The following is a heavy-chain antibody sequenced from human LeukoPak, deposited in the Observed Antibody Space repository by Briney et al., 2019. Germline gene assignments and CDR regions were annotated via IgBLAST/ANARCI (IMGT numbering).Heavy chain of an antibody. J-gene: IGHJ4*02. D-gene: IGHD3-22*01. CDR2: INHSGST. Sequence: PSETLSLTCAVYGGSFSGYYWSWIRQPPGKGLEWIGEINHSGSTNYNPSLKSRVTMSVDTSKNQFSLKLSSVTAADTAVYYCAREDSSGYGLYYFDYWGQGTLVTVSS. V-gene: IGHV4-34*01. CDR1: GGSFSGYY. CDR3: AREDSSGYGLYYFDY.